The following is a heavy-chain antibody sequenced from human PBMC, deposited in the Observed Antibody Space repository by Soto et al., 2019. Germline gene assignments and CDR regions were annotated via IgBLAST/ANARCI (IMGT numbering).Heavy chain of an antibody. CDR3: AKYLLRDGYNYCDY. CDR1: GFTLSSYA. J-gene: IGHJ4*02. V-gene: IGHV3-23*01. CDR2: ISGSGGST. D-gene: IGHD5-12*01. Sequence: RLSCAASGFTLSSYAMSWVRQAPGKGLEWVSAISGSGGSTYYADSVKGRFTISRDNSKNTLYLQMNSLRAEDTAVYYCAKYLLRDGYNYCDYWGQGTVVTVSS.